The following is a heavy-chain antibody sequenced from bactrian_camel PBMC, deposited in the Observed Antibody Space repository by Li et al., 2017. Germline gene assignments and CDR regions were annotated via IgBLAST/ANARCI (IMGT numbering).Heavy chain of an antibody. CDR2: IRTGGGST. CDR3: VREYDISDRYYSFGY. CDR1: GHTYSSNC. J-gene: IGHJ6*01. D-gene: IGHD3*01. V-gene: IGHV3S1*01. Sequence: HVQLVESGGGSVQSGGSLRLSCAASGHTYSSNCMGWFRQAPGKEREGVAGIRTGGGSTYYADSVKGRFTISRDNAANTMYLQMDGLKPEDTAVYYCVREYDISDRYYSFGYWGQGTQVTVS.